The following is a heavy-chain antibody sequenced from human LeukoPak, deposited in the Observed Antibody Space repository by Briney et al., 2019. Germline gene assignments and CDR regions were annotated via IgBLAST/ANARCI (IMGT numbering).Heavy chain of an antibody. CDR2: IRYDGSNK. V-gene: IGHV3-30*02. D-gene: IGHD5-18*01. Sequence: PGGSLRLSCAASGFTFSSYGMHWVRQAPGKGLEWVAFIRYDGSNKYYADSVKGRFTISRDNSKNTLYLQMSSLRAEETAVYYCAKWGVWIQLWLFDYWGQATLVTVSS. CDR1: GFTFSSYG. CDR3: AKWGVWIQLWLFDY. J-gene: IGHJ4*02.